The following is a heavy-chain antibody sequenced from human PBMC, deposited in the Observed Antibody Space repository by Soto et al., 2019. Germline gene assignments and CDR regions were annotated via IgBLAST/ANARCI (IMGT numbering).Heavy chain of an antibody. J-gene: IGHJ4*02. CDR3: ARGTNMITFGGVIAPPDY. Sequence: QVQLQESGPGLVKPSQTLSLTCTVSGGSISSGGYYWSWIRQHPGKGLEWIGYIYYSGSTYYNPSLKSRVTISVDTSKNQFSLKLSSVTAADTAVYYCARGTNMITFGGVIAPPDYSGQVTLVTVSS. CDR2: IYYSGST. CDR1: GGSISSGGYY. D-gene: IGHD3-16*02. V-gene: IGHV4-31*03.